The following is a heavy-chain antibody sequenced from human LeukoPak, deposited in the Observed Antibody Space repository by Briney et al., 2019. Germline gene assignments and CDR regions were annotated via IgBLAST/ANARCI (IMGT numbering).Heavy chain of an antibody. CDR3: ASAPPDYGDYGYCFDY. V-gene: IGHV3-21*01. J-gene: IGHJ4*02. D-gene: IGHD4-17*01. Sequence: GGSLRLSCAASGFTFSSYSMNWVRQAPGKGLEWVSSISSSSSYIYYADSVKGRFTISRDNAKNSLYLQMNSLRAEDTAVYYCASAPPDYGDYGYCFDYWGQGTLVTVSS. CDR2: ISSSSSYI. CDR1: GFTFSSYS.